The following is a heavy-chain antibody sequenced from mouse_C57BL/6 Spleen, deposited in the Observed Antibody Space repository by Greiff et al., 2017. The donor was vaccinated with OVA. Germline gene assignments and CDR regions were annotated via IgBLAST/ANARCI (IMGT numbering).Heavy chain of an antibody. D-gene: IGHD2-10*01. V-gene: IGHV1-52*01. CDR2: IDPSDSET. CDR3: ARSSYYGNFPYYAMDY. J-gene: IGHJ4*01. Sequence: QVQLQQPGAELVRPGSSVKLSCKASGYTFTSYWMHWVKQRPIQGLEWIGNIDPSDSETHYNQKFKDKATLTVDKSSSTAYMQLSSLTSEDSAVYYCARSSYYGNFPYYAMDYWGQGTSVTVSS. CDR1: GYTFTSYW.